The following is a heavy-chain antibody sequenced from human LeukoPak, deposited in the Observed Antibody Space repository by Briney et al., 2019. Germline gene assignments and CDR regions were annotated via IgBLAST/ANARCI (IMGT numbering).Heavy chain of an antibody. CDR1: GFTFSSYG. J-gene: IGHJ5*02. CDR3: ARSVYSYYANWFDP. CDR2: INSDGSST. D-gene: IGHD4-11*01. V-gene: IGHV3-74*01. Sequence: GGSLRLSCAASGFTFSSYGMHWVRQAPGKGLVWVSRINSDGSSTTYADSVQDRFTISRDNAKNTLYLQMNSLRADDTAVYYCARSVYSYYANWFDPWGQGTLVTVSS.